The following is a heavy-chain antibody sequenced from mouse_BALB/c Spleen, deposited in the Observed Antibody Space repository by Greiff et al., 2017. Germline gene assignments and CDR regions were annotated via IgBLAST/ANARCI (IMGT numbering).Heavy chain of an antibody. CDR1: GFTFSDYY. Sequence: EVNVVESGGGLVKPGGSLKLSCAASGFTFSDYYMYWVRQTPEKRLEWVATISDGGSYTYYPDSVKGRFTISRDNAKNNLYLQMSSLKSEDTAMYYCARDRSSSYYAMDYWGQGTSVTVSS. J-gene: IGHJ4*01. V-gene: IGHV5-4*02. D-gene: IGHD1-3*01. CDR2: ISDGGSYT. CDR3: ARDRSSSYYAMDY.